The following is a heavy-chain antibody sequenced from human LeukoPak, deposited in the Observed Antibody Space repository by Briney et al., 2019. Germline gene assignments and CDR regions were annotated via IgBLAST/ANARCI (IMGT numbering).Heavy chain of an antibody. J-gene: IGHJ4*02. CDR1: GFTFSSYS. D-gene: IGHD6-13*01. V-gene: IGHV3-48*04. CDR3: AKGERSSAAGKVDY. Sequence: PGGSLRLSCAASGFTFSSYSMNWVRQAPGKGLEWVSYISSSSSTIYYADSVKGRFTISRDNAKNSLYLQMSSLRAEDTAVYYCAKGERSSAAGKVDYWGQGTLVTVS. CDR2: ISSSSSTI.